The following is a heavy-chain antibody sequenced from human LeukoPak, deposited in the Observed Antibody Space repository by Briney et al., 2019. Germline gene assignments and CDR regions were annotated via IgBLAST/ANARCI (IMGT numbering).Heavy chain of an antibody. CDR1: GYSFTNYW. V-gene: IGHV5-51*01. D-gene: IGHD6-13*01. CDR2: IFPDDSDA. J-gene: IGHJ4*02. CDR3: ARHLRPTGTSWYFLDF. Sequence: PGESLKISCKTSGYSFTNYWIGWVRQMPGKGLEWMGIIFPDDSDARYSPSFQGQVTISVDNSINTAYLQWSSLKASDTAIYYCARHLRPTGTSWYFLDFWGQGTLVTVSS.